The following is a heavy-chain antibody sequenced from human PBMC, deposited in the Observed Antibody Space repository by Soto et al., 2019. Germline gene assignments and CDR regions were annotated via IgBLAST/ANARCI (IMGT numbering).Heavy chain of an antibody. CDR1: GGSISSGDYY. CDR3: ARNYDYVWGSYRYSPNFDY. D-gene: IGHD3-16*02. Sequence: SETLSLTCTVPGGSISSGDYYWSWIRQPPGKGLEWIGYIYYSGSTYYNPSLKSRVTISVDTSKNQFSLKLSSVTAADTAVYYCARNYDYVWGSYRYSPNFDYWGQGTLVTVS. J-gene: IGHJ4*02. V-gene: IGHV4-30-4*01. CDR2: IYYSGST.